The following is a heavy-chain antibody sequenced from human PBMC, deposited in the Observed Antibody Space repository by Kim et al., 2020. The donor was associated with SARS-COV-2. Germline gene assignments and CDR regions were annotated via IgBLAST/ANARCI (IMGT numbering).Heavy chain of an antibody. D-gene: IGHD2-2*01. V-gene: IGHV4-59*01. CDR2: IYYSGST. CDR1: GGSISSYY. J-gene: IGHJ6*02. CDR3: ARGEVVPAAEYYYYYYGMDV. Sequence: SETLSLTCTVSGGSISSYYWSWIRQPPGKGLEWIGYIYYSGSTNYNPSLKSRVTISVDTSKNQFSLKLSSVTAADTAVYYCARGEVVPAAEYYYYYYGMDVWGQGTTVTVSS.